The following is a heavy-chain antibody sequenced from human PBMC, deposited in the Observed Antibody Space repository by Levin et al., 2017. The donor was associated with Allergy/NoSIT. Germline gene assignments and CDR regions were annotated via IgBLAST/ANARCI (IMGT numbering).Heavy chain of an antibody. CDR1: GFTFSSYA. CDR3: ARDPGADYYDSSGDYGGGHY. D-gene: IGHD3-22*01. Sequence: GGSLRLSCAASGFTFSSYAMHWVRQAPGKWLEWVAVISYDGSNKYYADSVKGRFTISRDNSKNTLYLQMNSLRAEDTAVYYCARDPGADYYDSSGDYGGGHYWGQGTLVTVAS. J-gene: IGHJ4*02. V-gene: IGHV3-30-3*01. CDR2: ISYDGSNK.